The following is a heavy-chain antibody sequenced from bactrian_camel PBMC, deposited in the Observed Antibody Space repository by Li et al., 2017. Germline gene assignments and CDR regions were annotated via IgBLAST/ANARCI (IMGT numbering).Heavy chain of an antibody. Sequence: QLVESGGGSVESGGSLRLTCSLTGYTDSTFCMAWFRQAPGKERERVAVRGSDGGTDYADSVKGRFIIVQDAAKNTLNLQMNSLKSEDTALYYCTMGASEGFGYWGQGTQVTVS. V-gene: IGHV3S57*01. CDR2: RGSDGGT. D-gene: IGHD3*01. CDR1: GYTDSTFC. CDR3: TMGASEGFGY. J-gene: IGHJ6*01.